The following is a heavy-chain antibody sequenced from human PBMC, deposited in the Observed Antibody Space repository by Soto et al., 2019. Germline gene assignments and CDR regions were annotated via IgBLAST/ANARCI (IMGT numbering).Heavy chain of an antibody. J-gene: IGHJ4*02. CDR3: ARSDSSGFYLPF. V-gene: IGHV1-69*01. Sequence: CKASGGTFSTHIINWVRQAPGQGLEWMGGIIPLFATASYAQKFRDRVSITADGSTYTAYMELSNLRSEDTAVYFCARSDSSGFYLPFWGQGTLVTVSS. D-gene: IGHD3-22*01. CDR1: GGTFSTHI. CDR2: IIPLFATA.